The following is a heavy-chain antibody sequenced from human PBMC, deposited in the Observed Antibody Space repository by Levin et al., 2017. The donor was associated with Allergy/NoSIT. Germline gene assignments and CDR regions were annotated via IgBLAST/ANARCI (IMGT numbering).Heavy chain of an antibody. D-gene: IGHD3-22*01. J-gene: IGHJ5*02. CDR3: ARGRPIRGWFDP. Sequence: SQTLSLTCAVYGGSFSGYYWSWIRQPPGKGLEWIGEINHSGSTNYNPSLKSRVTISVDTSKNQFSLKLSSLTAADTAVYYCARGRPIRGWFDPWGQGTLVTVSS. CDR2: INHSGST. V-gene: IGHV4-34*01. CDR1: GGSFSGYY.